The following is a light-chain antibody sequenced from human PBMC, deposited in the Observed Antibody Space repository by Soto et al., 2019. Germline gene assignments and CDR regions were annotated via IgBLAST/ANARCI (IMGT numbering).Light chain of an antibody. CDR1: QHISTW. V-gene: IGKV1-8*01. CDR2: AAS. CDR3: QQYYSYPLT. Sequence: IQMTQSPSSVSASPGDRVTITCRASQHISTWLVWYQQKPGKAPKLLIYAASTLQSGVPSRFSGSGSGTDFTLTISCLQSEDFATYYCQQYYSYPLTFGGGTKVDIK. J-gene: IGKJ4*01.